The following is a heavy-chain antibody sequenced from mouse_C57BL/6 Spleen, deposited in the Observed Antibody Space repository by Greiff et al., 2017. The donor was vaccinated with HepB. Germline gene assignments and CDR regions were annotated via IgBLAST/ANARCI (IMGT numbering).Heavy chain of an antibody. CDR1: GYTFTSYW. D-gene: IGHD1-1*01. CDR3: AILITTVVAPFAY. J-gene: IGHJ3*01. V-gene: IGHV1-69*01. Sequence: QVQLQQPGAELVMPGASVKLSCKASGYTFTSYWMHWVRQSPGQGLGWIGEIDPSDSYTNYNQKFKGKSTLTVDKSSSTAYMQLSSLTSEDSAVYYCAILITTVVAPFAYWGQGTLVTVSA. CDR2: IDPSDSYT.